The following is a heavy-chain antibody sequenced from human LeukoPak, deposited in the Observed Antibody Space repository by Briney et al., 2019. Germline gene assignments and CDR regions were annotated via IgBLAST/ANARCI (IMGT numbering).Heavy chain of an antibody. CDR1: GYTFTSYG. D-gene: IGHD2-15*01. V-gene: IGHV1-18*01. CDR3: ASYIGEVAAQD. J-gene: IGHJ4*02. Sequence: VASVKVSCKASGYTFTSYGISWVRQAPGQGLEWMGWISAYNGNTNYAQMLQARVTMTTDTSTSTAYMELRSLRSDDTAVYYCASYIGEVAAQDWGQGTLVTVSS. CDR2: ISAYNGNT.